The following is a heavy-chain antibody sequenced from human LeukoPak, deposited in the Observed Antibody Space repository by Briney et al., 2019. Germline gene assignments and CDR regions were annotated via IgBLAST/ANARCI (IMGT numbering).Heavy chain of an antibody. Sequence: SETLSLTCTVSGGSISSGGYYWSWIRQHPGKGLEWIGYIYYSGITYYNPSLKSRVTISVDTSKNQFSLKLSSVTAADTAVYYCASGTVATIFDYWGQGTLVTVSS. D-gene: IGHD5-12*01. CDR1: GGSISSGGYY. CDR3: ASGTVATIFDY. CDR2: IYYSGIT. V-gene: IGHV4-31*03. J-gene: IGHJ4*02.